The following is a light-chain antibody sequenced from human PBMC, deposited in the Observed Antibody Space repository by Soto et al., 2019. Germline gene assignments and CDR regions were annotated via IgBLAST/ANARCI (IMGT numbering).Light chain of an antibody. V-gene: IGLV1-44*01. J-gene: IGLJ1*01. Sequence: QSVLTQPPSASGTPGQSVTISCSGSSSNIGSNTVNWYTQHPETAHKLLIYSNNQRPSGVPDQFSVSKSGTSASLAISGLQSEDEADYYCAAWDDRLNGYVFGTGTKLTVL. CDR2: SNN. CDR3: AAWDDRLNGYV. CDR1: SSNIGSNT.